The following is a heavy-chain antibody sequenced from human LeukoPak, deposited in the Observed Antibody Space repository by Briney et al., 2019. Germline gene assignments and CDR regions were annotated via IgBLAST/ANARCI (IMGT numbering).Heavy chain of an antibody. D-gene: IGHD4-11*01. CDR2: IKQDGSEM. CDR3: AKDGHRFWTTVTHSDY. Sequence: GGSLRLSCAASGFTFNTFWMSWVRQAPGKGLEWVANIKQDGSEMHYVDSVKGRFTISRDNAKSSLYLQMDSLRAEDTAVYYCAKDGHRFWTTVTHSDYWGQGTLVTVSS. CDR1: GFTFNTFW. J-gene: IGHJ4*02. V-gene: IGHV3-7*01.